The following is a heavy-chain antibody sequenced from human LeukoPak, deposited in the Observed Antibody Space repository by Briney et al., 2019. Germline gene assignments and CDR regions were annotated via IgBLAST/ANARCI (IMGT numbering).Heavy chain of an antibody. D-gene: IGHD6-19*01. CDR2: ISYDGSNK. CDR3: AKGSSGWYYFDY. Sequence: QPGRSLRLSCAASGFTFSSYGMRWVRQAPGKGLEWVAVISYDGSNKYYADSVKGRFTISRDNSKNTLYLQMNSLRAEDTAVYYCAKGSSGWYYFDYWGQGTLVTVSS. J-gene: IGHJ4*02. CDR1: GFTFSSYG. V-gene: IGHV3-30*18.